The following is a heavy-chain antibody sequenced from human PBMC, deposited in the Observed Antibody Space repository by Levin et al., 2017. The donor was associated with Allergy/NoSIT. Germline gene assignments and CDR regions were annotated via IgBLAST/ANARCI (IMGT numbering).Heavy chain of an antibody. J-gene: IGHJ5*02. CDR1: GGSFSGYH. D-gene: IGHD4-17*01. Sequence: SETLSLTCAVYGGSFSGYHWSWIRQPPGKGLEWIGEINHSGSTNYNPSLKSRVTISVDTSKNQFSLKLSSVTAADTAVYYCARGPTVTTWGWFDPWGQGTLVTVSS. CDR2: INHSGST. CDR3: ARGPTVTTWGWFDP. V-gene: IGHV4-34*01.